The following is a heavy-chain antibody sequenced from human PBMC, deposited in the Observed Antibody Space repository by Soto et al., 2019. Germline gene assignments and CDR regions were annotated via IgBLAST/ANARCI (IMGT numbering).Heavy chain of an antibody. CDR1: GGTFSKDA. V-gene: IGHV1-69*01. J-gene: IGHJ6*02. CDR2: LIPVFGSP. CDR3: TSVLGYTFEPGKTRYYVMDV. Sequence: QVQLVQSGAEVKKPGSSVTVSCKTSGGTFSKDAINWVRQAPGHGLEWMGLLIPVFGSPIYAQKFQGRIRITADESTSTAFMDLSSLRSEDTAVYYCTSVLGYTFEPGKTRYYVMDVWGQGTTVSVSS. D-gene: IGHD5-18*01.